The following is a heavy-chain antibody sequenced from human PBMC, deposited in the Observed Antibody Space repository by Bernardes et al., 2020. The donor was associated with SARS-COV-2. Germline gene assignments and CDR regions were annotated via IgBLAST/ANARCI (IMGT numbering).Heavy chain of an antibody. Sequence: APVKVACKASGYTFTSYGISWVRQAPGQGLEWMGWISAYNGNTNYAQKLQGRVTMTTDTSTSTAYMELRSLRSDDTAVYYCARDNCSSTSCYFYYYYYYMDVWGKGTTVTVSS. D-gene: IGHD2-2*01. V-gene: IGHV1-18*01. CDR1: GYTFTSYG. CDR3: ARDNCSSTSCYFYYYYYYMDV. CDR2: ISAYNGNT. J-gene: IGHJ6*03.